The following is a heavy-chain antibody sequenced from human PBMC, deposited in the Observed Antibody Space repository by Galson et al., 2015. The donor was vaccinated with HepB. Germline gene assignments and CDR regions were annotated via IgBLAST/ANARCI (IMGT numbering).Heavy chain of an antibody. CDR2: IYHSGRT. CDR1: GGSIRSSNSY. V-gene: IGHV4-39*01. D-gene: IGHD6-19*01. J-gene: IGHJ2*01. CDR3: ARQPYINGWLYWYFDL. Sequence: SETLSLTCTVSGGSIRSSNSYWGWVRQPPGKGLEWIGSIYHSGRTFYNPSLKSRVTISVDASKNQLSLKVRSETAADTAAYYCARQPYINGWLYWYFDLWGRGSLVSVSS.